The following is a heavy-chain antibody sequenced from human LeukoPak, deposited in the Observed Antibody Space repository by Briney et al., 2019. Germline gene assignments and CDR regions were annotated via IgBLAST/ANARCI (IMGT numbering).Heavy chain of an antibody. D-gene: IGHD4-17*01. CDR3: ARTTVTAGRTNWFDP. J-gene: IGHJ5*02. CDR1: GFTFSSYS. V-gene: IGHV3-21*01. Sequence: GGSLRLSCTASGFTFSSYSMNWVRQAPGKGLEWVSSISTSSSYIYYADSVKGRFTISRDNARNSLYLQMNSLRAEDTAVYYCARTTVTAGRTNWFDPWGQGTLVIVSS. CDR2: ISTSSSYI.